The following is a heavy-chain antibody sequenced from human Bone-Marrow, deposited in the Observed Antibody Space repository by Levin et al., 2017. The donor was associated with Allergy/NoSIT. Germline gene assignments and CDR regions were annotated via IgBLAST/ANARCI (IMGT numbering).Heavy chain of an antibody. CDR3: ARSPYDSSGYYYADWFDS. D-gene: IGHD3-22*01. CDR1: GYTFASYG. Sequence: GASVKVSCKASGYTFASYGIHWVRQAPGQRLEWMGWINAGNGNTKYSQKFQGRVTVTRDTSASTAYMELSSLTSEDTAVYYCARSPYDSSGYYYADWFDSWGQGTLVTVSS. CDR2: INAGNGNT. V-gene: IGHV1-3*01. J-gene: IGHJ5*01.